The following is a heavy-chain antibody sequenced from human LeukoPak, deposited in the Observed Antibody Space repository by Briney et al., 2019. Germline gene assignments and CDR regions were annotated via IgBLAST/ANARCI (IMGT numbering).Heavy chain of an antibody. J-gene: IGHJ4*02. Sequence: GASVKVSCKASGYTFTGYYMHWVRQAPGQGLEWMGWINPNSGGTNYAQKFQGRVTMTRDTSISTAYMELSRLRSDDTAVYYCARDGDSWCSSTSCYGPPFGYWGQGTLVTVSS. CDR2: INPNSGGT. V-gene: IGHV1-2*02. CDR1: GYTFTGYY. CDR3: ARDGDSWCSSTSCYGPPFGY. D-gene: IGHD2-2*01.